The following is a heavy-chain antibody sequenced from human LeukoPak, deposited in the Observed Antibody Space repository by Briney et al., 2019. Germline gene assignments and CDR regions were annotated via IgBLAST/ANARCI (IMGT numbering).Heavy chain of an antibody. CDR2: IYPGDSET. J-gene: IGHJ4*02. CDR3: ARLRALAAAGTY. V-gene: IGHV5-51*01. CDR1: GYSFTSFW. D-gene: IGHD6-13*01. Sequence: GESLKISCKGSGYSFTSFWIGWVRQMPGKGLEWMGIIYPGDSETRYSPSFQGQVTISADKSITTAYVQWSSLKASDTAMYYCARLRALAAAGTYWGQGTLVTVSS.